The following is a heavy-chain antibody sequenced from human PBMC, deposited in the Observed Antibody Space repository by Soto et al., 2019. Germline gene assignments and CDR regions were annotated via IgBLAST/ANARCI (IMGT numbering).Heavy chain of an antibody. D-gene: IGHD3-22*01. CDR1: GFTFSTYG. CDR2: MSYDGGNK. V-gene: IGHV3-30*18. Sequence: QVQLVESGGGVVQPGRSLRLSCAASGFTFSTYGMHWVRQAPGKGLEWVAVMSYDGGNKYYADSVKGRFTISRDNSKNTLYLQMNSLRAEDTAVYYCAKDSYDSSGYLLDYWGQGTLVPVSS. J-gene: IGHJ4*02. CDR3: AKDSYDSSGYLLDY.